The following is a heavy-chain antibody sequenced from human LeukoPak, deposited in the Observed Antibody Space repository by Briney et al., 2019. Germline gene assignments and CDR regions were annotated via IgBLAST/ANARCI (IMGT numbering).Heavy chain of an antibody. D-gene: IGHD6-19*01. Sequence: PSGTLSLTCTVSGGSISSYYWSWIRQPPGKGLEWIAYIYYSGSTNYNPSLKSRVTISVDSSKNQFSLKLSSVTAADTAVYYCARGAVAGISDRWFDPWGQGTLVTVSS. CDR3: ARGAVAGISDRWFDP. CDR1: GGSISSYY. CDR2: IYYSGST. J-gene: IGHJ5*02. V-gene: IGHV4-59*01.